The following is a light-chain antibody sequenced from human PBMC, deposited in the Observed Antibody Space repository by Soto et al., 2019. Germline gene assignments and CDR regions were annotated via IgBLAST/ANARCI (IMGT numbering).Light chain of an antibody. J-gene: IGKJ4*01. CDR1: QGISNW. Sequence: DIQMTQSPSSVSASVGDRVTITVRASQGISNWLACDQQKPGKAPKLLIYAASNLQIGVPSRFRGSGSGTDFTLTISSLQPEDFVTYYCQQVNSFPLTFGGGTKVDI. V-gene: IGKV1D-12*01. CDR3: QQVNSFPLT. CDR2: AAS.